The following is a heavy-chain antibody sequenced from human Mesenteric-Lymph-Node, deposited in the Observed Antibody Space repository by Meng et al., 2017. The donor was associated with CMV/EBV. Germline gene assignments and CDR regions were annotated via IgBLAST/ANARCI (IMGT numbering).Heavy chain of an antibody. J-gene: IGHJ2*01. V-gene: IGHV3-20*03. CDR2: INWNGGST. CDR3: ARDRAIFGVVIKRYFDL. CDR1: FTFDDSG. Sequence: FTFDDSGMSWVRQAPGKGLEWVSGINWNGGSTGYADSVKGRFTISRDNAKNSLYLQMNSLRAEDTAVYYCARDRAIFGVVIKRYFDLWGRGTLVTVSS. D-gene: IGHD3-3*01.